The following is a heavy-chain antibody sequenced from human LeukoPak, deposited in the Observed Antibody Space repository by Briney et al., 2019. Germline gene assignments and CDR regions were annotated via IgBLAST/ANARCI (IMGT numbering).Heavy chain of an antibody. Sequence: GGSLRLSCAAAGFTFSSYAMSWVRQAPGKGLEWVSAISGSGGSTYYADSVKGRFTISRDNSKNTLYLQMNSLRAEDTAVYYCAKELPAYDFWSGYRDYWGQGTLVTVSS. J-gene: IGHJ4*02. V-gene: IGHV3-23*01. CDR1: GFTFSSYA. CDR2: ISGSGGST. D-gene: IGHD3-3*01. CDR3: AKELPAYDFWSGYRDY.